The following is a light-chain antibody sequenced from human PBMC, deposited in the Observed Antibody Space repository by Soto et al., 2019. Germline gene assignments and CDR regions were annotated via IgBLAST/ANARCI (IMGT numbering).Light chain of an antibody. V-gene: IGKV1-39*01. J-gene: IGKJ1*01. Sequence: DIQMTQSPSSLSASVGDRVTITCRASQSISSYLNWYQQKPGKAPKLLIYAASSLQSGVPPRFSGSGSGTDFTLTISSLQREDFATYYCQQAYGAPPTFGQGTKVDNK. CDR2: AAS. CDR1: QSISSY. CDR3: QQAYGAPPT.